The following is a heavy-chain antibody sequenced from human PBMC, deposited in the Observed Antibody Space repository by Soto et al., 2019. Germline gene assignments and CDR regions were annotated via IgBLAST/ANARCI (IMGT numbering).Heavy chain of an antibody. CDR1: GYTFTSYY. J-gene: IGHJ5*02. CDR2: INPSGGST. D-gene: IGHD6-13*01. V-gene: IGHV1-46*01. Sequence: ASVKVSCKASGYTFTSYYMHWVRQAPGQGLEWMGIINPSGGSTSYAQKFQGRVTMTRDTSTSTVYMELSSLRSEDTAVYYCARDISGPSSSWYGWFDPWGQGTLLTVSS. CDR3: ARDISGPSSSWYGWFDP.